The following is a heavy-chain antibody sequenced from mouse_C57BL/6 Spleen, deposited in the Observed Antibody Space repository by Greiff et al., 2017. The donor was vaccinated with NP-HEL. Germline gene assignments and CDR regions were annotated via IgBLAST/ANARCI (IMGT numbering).Heavy chain of an antibody. CDR3: ARGGYDYDPAY. CDR2: ISYDGSN. V-gene: IGHV3-6*01. D-gene: IGHD2-4*01. J-gene: IGHJ3*01. CDR1: GYSITSGYY. Sequence: EVKLMESGPGLVKPSQSLSLTCSVTGYSITSGYYWNWIRQFPGNKLEWMGYISYDGSNNYNPSLKNRISITRDTSKNQFFLKLNSVTTEDTATYYCARGGYDYDPAYWGQGTLVTVSA.